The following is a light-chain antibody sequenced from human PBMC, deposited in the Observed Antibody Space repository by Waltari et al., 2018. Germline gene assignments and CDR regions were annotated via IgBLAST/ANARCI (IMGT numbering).Light chain of an antibody. CDR1: SSDVVAYNY. V-gene: IGLV2-8*01. CDR3: SAYTGTSWV. Sequence: QSALTQPPSASASPGQSVTISCTGTSSDVVAYNYVSWYQQPPGKAPKLMIFDVSNRPSGVPDRFSGSKSGNTASLTVSGLQADDEGDYYCSAYTGTSWVFGGGTKLTVL. J-gene: IGLJ3*02. CDR2: DVS.